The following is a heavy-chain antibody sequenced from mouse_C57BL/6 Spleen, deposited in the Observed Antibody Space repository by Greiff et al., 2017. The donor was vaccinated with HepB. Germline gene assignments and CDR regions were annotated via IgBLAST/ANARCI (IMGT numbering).Heavy chain of an antibody. CDR2: IDPETGGT. D-gene: IGHD1-1*01. J-gene: IGHJ1*03. CDR1: GYTFTDYE. Sequence: VKLLESGAELVRPGASVTLSCKASGYTFTDYEMHWVKQTPVHGLEWIGAIDPETGGTAYNQKFKGKAILTADKSSSTAYMALRSLTSEDSAVYYCTRSGPYYYGSSIYWYFDVWGTGTTVTVSS. V-gene: IGHV1-15*01. CDR3: TRSGPYYYGSSIYWYFDV.